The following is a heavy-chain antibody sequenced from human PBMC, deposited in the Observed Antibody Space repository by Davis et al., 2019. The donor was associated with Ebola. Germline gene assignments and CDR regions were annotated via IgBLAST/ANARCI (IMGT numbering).Heavy chain of an antibody. CDR3: ARDVPLTFDY. CDR1: GITFSNAW. D-gene: IGHD2-21*02. V-gene: IGHV3-15*01. CDR2: IKSKGDGGTT. Sequence: PGGPLRLSCVASGITFSNAWMNWVRQAPGKGLEWVGRIKSKGDGGTTFYAASVKGRFTISRDDSENTVYLQMNSLKSEDTALYYCARDVPLTFDYRGQGTLVTVAS. J-gene: IGHJ4*02.